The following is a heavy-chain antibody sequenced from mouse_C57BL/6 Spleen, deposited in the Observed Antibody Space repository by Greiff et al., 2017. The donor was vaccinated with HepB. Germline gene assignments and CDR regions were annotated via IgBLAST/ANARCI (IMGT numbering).Heavy chain of an antibody. J-gene: IGHJ4*01. CDR2: ISSGSSTI. D-gene: IGHD2-5*01. CDR1: GFTFSDYG. Sequence: EVKLQESGGGLVKPGGSLKLSCAASGFTFSDYGMHWVRQAPEKGLECVAYISSGSSTIYYADTVKGRFTISRDNAKNTLFLQMTSLRSEDTAMYYCARQEYSNYGDAMDYWGQGTSVTVSS. CDR3: ARQEYSNYGDAMDY. V-gene: IGHV5-17*01.